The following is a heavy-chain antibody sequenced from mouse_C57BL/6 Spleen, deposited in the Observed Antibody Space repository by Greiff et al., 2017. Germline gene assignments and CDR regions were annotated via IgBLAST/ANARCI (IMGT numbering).Heavy chain of an antibody. CDR2: ISSGSSTI. J-gene: IGHJ1*03. D-gene: IGHD1-1*01. V-gene: IGHV5-17*01. CDR1: GFTFSDYG. Sequence: VQLKQSGGGLVKPGGPLKLSCAASGFTFSDYGMHWVRQAPEKGLEWVAYISSGSSTIYYADTVKGRFTISRDNAKNTLFLQMTSLRSEDTAMYYCARDTTVVAYWYFDVWGTGTTVTVSS. CDR3: ARDTTVVAYWYFDV.